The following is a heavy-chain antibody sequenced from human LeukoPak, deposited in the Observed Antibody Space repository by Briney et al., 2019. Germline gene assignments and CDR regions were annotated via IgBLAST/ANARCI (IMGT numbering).Heavy chain of an antibody. V-gene: IGHV3-30-3*01. Sequence: GGSLRLSCAASGFTFSSYAMHWARQAPGKGLEWVAVISYDGSNKYYADSVKGRFTISRDNSKNTLYLQMNSLRAEDTAVYYCARAPPYGSGSYPDYWGQGTLVTVSS. CDR3: ARAPPYGSGSYPDY. CDR1: GFTFSSYA. D-gene: IGHD3-10*01. J-gene: IGHJ4*02. CDR2: ISYDGSNK.